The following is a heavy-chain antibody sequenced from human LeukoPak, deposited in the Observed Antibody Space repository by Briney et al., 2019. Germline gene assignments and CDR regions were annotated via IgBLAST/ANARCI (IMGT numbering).Heavy chain of an antibody. CDR1: GFTFGSYS. CDR3: ARAYSYGYLGLDY. J-gene: IGHJ4*02. Sequence: GGSLRLSCAASGFTFGSYSMNWVRQAPGKGLEWVSYISSSSSTIYYADSVKGRFTISRDNAKNSLYLQMNSLRAEDTAVYYCARAYSYGYLGLDYWGQGTLVTVSS. V-gene: IGHV3-48*04. D-gene: IGHD5-18*01. CDR2: ISSSSSTI.